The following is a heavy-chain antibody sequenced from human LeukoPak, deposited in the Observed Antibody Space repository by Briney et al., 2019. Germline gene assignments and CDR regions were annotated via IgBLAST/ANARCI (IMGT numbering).Heavy chain of an antibody. CDR3: ARVVNYGPYYYYGMDV. CDR2: IRYDGSNK. D-gene: IGHD3-10*01. Sequence: QTGGSLRLSCAASGFTFSSYGMHWVRQAPGKGLEWVAFIRYDGSNKYYADSVKGRFTISRDNSKNTLYLQMNSLRAEDTAVYYCARVVNYGPYYYYGMDVWGQGTTVTVSS. J-gene: IGHJ6*02. CDR1: GFTFSSYG. V-gene: IGHV3-30*02.